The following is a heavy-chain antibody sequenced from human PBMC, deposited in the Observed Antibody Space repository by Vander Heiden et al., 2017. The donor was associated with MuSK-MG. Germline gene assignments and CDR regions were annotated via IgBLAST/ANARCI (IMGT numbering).Heavy chain of an antibody. CDR2: ISYDGTNQ. Sequence: QVQLVESGGGVVQPGRSLRLSCAASGFTFSNYAMHWVRQAPGKGLEWVAVISYDGTNQNYADSVKGRFTISRDNSKNTLYLQMNSLRAEDTAVYYCAGELLRWGRDFYYGMDVWGQGTTVTVSS. CDR3: AGELLRWGRDFYYGMDV. J-gene: IGHJ6*02. CDR1: GFTFSNYA. V-gene: IGHV3-30*03. D-gene: IGHD3-16*01.